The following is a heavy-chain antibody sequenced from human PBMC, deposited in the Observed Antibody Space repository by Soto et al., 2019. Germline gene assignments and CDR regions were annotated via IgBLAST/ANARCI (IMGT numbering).Heavy chain of an antibody. Sequence: GGSLRLSCAASGFTFSSYAMSWVRQAPGKGLEWVSSISGSGGGTYYADSVKGRFTFSRDNSKNTLYLQMNSLRAEDTAVYYCAKFGMATTKRSPPYYIDYWGQGALVALS. J-gene: IGHJ4*02. CDR3: AKFGMATTKRSPPYYIDY. D-gene: IGHD1-1*01. CDR1: GFTFSSYA. CDR2: ISGSGGGT. V-gene: IGHV3-23*01.